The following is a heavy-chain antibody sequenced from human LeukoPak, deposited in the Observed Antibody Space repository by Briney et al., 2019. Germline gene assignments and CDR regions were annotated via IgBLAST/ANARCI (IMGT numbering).Heavy chain of an antibody. V-gene: IGHV1-69*13. CDR1: GGTFSSYA. CDR2: IIPIFGTA. D-gene: IGHD5-18*01. J-gene: IGHJ3*02. Sequence: ASVKVPCKASGGTFSSYAISWVRQAPGQGLEWMGGIIPIFGTANYAQKFQGRVTITADESTSTAYMELSSLRSEDTAVYYCARLGYSYGSRVAAFDIWGQGTMVTVSS. CDR3: ARLGYSYGSRVAAFDI.